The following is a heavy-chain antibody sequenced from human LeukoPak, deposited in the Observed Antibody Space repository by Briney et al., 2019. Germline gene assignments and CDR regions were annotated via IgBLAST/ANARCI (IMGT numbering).Heavy chain of an antibody. CDR3: ATRSHYYGSGSYYYFDY. J-gene: IGHJ4*02. D-gene: IGHD3-10*01. Sequence: GASVKVSCKASGYTLTELSMHWVRQAPGKGLEWMGGFDPEDGETIYAQKFQGRVTMTEDTSTDTAYMELSSLRSEDTAVYYCATRSHYYGSGSYYYFDYWGQGTLVTVSS. V-gene: IGHV1-24*01. CDR1: GYTLTELS. CDR2: FDPEDGET.